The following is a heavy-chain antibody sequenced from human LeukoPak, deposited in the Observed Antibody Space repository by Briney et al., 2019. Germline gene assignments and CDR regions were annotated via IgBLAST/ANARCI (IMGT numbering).Heavy chain of an antibody. CDR1: GYTFTSYG. Sequence: ASVKVSCKASGYTFTSYGISWVRQDPGQGLEWMGWIRAYNGNTNYAQKLQGRVTITSDTSTSTAYMELRSLRSDDTAVYYCARGGMSANPRPYYFDYWGQGTLVTVSS. CDR2: IRAYNGNT. D-gene: IGHD6-13*01. V-gene: IGHV1-18*01. CDR3: ARGGMSANPRPYYFDY. J-gene: IGHJ4*02.